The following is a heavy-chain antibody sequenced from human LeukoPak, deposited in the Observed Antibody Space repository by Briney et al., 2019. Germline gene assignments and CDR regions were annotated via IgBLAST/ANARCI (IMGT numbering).Heavy chain of an antibody. CDR1: GFTFSGYG. CDR3: ARVAEAAAFDS. D-gene: IGHD6-13*01. CDR2: VRYDSSNK. J-gene: IGHJ4*02. V-gene: IGHV3-30*02. Sequence: GGSLRLSCAASGFTFSGYGMHWVRQAPGKGLEWVAFVRYDSSNKYYADSVKGRFTVSRDNSKNMLYLQMNSLRAEDTAVYYCARVAEAAAFDSWGQGTLVTVSS.